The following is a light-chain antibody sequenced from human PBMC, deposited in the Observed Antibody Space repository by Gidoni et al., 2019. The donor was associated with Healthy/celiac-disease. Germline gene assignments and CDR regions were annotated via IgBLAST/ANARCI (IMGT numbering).Light chain of an antibody. J-gene: IGKJ4*01. CDR1: QDISNY. CDR3: QQYDNLLLT. Sequence: DIQLTPSPSSLSASVGDRVTITCQASQDISNYLNWYQQKPGKAPKLLIYDASNLETGVPSRFSGSGSGTDFTFTISSLQPEDIATYYCQQYDNLLLTFXGXTKVEIK. CDR2: DAS. V-gene: IGKV1-33*01.